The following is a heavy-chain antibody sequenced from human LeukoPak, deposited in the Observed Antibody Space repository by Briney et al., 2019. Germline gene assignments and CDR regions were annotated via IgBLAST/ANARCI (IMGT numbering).Heavy chain of an antibody. Sequence: GSLRLSCAASGFTFRSYAMSWVRQAPGKGLEWVSGISDSGGSTYYTDSVKGRFTISGDNSKNTLYLQMNSLRAEDTAVYYCAKSYRPTPFDYWGQGTLVTVSS. D-gene: IGHD3-16*02. CDR2: ISDSGGST. J-gene: IGHJ4*02. V-gene: IGHV3-23*01. CDR1: GFTFRSYA. CDR3: AKSYRPTPFDY.